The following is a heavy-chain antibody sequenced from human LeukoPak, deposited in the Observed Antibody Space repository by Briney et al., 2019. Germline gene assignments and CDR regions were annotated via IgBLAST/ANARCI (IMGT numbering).Heavy chain of an antibody. Sequence: PGGSLRLSCVASGFAVSSNDMNWVRQAPGNGLEWVSVAYSGGSTYYADSVKGRFTMSRDNSKNTLYLQMNSLRAEDTAVYYCARDLGSNWFFWGQGTLVTVSS. J-gene: IGHJ4*02. CDR3: ARDLGSNWFF. CDR1: GFAVSSND. D-gene: IGHD6-13*01. CDR2: AYSGGST. V-gene: IGHV3-66*01.